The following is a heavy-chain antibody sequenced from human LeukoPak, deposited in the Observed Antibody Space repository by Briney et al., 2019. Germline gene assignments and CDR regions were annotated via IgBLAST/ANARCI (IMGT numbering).Heavy chain of an antibody. D-gene: IGHD3-22*01. J-gene: IGHJ3*02. CDR2: ISYDGSNK. V-gene: IGHV3-30-3*01. Sequence: GGSPRLSCAASGFTFSSYAMHWVRQAPGKGLEWVAVISYDGSNKYYGDSVKGRFTISRDKSKNTLYLQMNSLRAEDTAVYYCAREIYYDSSGYYFADAFDIWGQGTMVTVSS. CDR1: GFTFSSYA. CDR3: AREIYYDSSGYYFADAFDI.